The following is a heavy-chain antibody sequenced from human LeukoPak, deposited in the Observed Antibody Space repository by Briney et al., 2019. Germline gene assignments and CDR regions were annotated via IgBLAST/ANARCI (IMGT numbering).Heavy chain of an antibody. V-gene: IGHV3-30*03. CDR1: GFTFSSYG. Sequence: GGSLRLSCAASGFTFSSYGMHWVRQAPGKGLEWVAVISYDGINKYYADSVKGRFTISRDNSKNTLYLQMNSLRAEDTAVYYCARRRYSSSWYEGRGNWFDPWGQGTLVTVSS. CDR2: ISYDGINK. J-gene: IGHJ5*02. D-gene: IGHD6-13*01. CDR3: ARRRYSSSWYEGRGNWFDP.